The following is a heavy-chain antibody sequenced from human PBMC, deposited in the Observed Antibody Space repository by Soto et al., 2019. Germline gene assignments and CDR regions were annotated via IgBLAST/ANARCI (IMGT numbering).Heavy chain of an antibody. V-gene: IGHV4-4*02. Sequence: QVHLQESGTGLVKPSGTLSLICVVSGASLKTDHWWTWVRQPPGKGLEWIGEIYDGGDTNYNPSLESRLTLSVDKSKRQFSLRMTSVTAADTATYYCAGAVGRRTVPDHWGQGTLVTVSS. J-gene: IGHJ4*02. D-gene: IGHD1-1*01. CDR1: GASLKTDHW. CDR3: AGAVGRRTVPDH. CDR2: IYDGGDT.